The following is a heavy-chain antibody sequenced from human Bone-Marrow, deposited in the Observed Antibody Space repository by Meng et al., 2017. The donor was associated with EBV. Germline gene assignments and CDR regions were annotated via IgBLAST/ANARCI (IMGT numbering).Heavy chain of an antibody. D-gene: IGHD5-12*01. CDR3: ARAEFSGPSLVY. CDR2: IDGGGSST. CDR1: GFTFSNNW. V-gene: IGHV3-74*01. J-gene: IGHJ4*02. Sequence: EVQLVESGGGLVQPGGSLRLSCTGSGFTFSNNWVHWVRQAPGKGLVWVSRIDGGGSSTSYADSVKGRFTISRDNAKNTLYLQMNSLRAEDTAVYYCARAEFSGPSLVYWGQGTLVTVSS.